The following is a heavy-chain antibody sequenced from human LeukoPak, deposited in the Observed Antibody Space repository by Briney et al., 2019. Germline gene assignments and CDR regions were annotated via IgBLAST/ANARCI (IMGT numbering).Heavy chain of an antibody. CDR3: TVGNYYYMDV. Sequence: SETLSLTCTVSGGSISSSSDYWGWIRQPPGKGLEWIGSIYYSGSTNYNPSLKSRVTISVDTSKNQFSLKLNSVTAADTAVYYCTVGNYYYMDVWGKGTTVTVSS. D-gene: IGHD1-14*01. J-gene: IGHJ6*03. CDR2: IYYSGST. CDR1: GGSISSSSDY. V-gene: IGHV4-39*07.